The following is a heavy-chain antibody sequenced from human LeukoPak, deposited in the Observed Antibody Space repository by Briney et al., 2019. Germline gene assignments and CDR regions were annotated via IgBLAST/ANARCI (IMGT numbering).Heavy chain of an antibody. Sequence: ASVKVSCKVSGYTLTELSMHWLRQPPGKGLEGMGGFDPEDGETIYAQKFQGRVTMTEDTSTDTAYMELSSLRSEDTAVYYCATGQPRITMIVVVPGGYYFDYWGQETLVTVSS. CDR3: ATGQPRITMIVVVPGGYYFDY. D-gene: IGHD3-22*01. J-gene: IGHJ4*02. CDR2: FDPEDGET. CDR1: GYTLTELS. V-gene: IGHV1-24*01.